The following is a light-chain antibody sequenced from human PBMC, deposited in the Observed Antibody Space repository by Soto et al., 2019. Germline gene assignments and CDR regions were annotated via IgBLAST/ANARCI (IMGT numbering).Light chain of an antibody. CDR3: HQRSNWSWT. Sequence: EIVLTQSPATLSLSPGERATLSCRASQSVSRYLAWYQHKPGQAPRLLIYDASNRATGIPARFSGSGSGTDFTLTISSLEPEDFAVYYCHQRSNWSWTFGQGTKVEIK. V-gene: IGKV3-11*01. CDR1: QSVSRY. CDR2: DAS. J-gene: IGKJ1*01.